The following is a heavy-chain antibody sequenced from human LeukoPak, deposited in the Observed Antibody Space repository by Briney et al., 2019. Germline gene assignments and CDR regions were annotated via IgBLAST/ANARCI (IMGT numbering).Heavy chain of an antibody. CDR3: ARLLVVRGERSGMDV. Sequence: SETLSLTCTVSGGSISSYYWSWIRQPPGKGLEWIGYIYYSGSTNYNPSLKSRVTISVDTSKNQFSLKLSSVTVADTAVYYCARLLVVRGERSGMDVWGQGTTVTVSS. V-gene: IGHV4-59*08. CDR2: IYYSGST. CDR1: GGSISSYY. D-gene: IGHD3-10*01. J-gene: IGHJ6*02.